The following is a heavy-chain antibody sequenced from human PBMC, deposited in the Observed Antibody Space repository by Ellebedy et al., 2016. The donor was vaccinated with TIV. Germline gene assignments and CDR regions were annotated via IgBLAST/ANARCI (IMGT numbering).Heavy chain of an antibody. D-gene: IGHD1-26*01. CDR1: GGTFSSYA. CDR2: INAGNGNT. J-gene: IGHJ4*02. CDR3: ARQGPYGSYLVY. V-gene: IGHV1-3*01. Sequence: ASVKVSCKASGGTFSSYAISWVRQAPGQGLKWMGWINAGNGNTKYSQKFQGRVTITRDTSASTAYMELSSLRSEDTAVYYCARQGPYGSYLVYWGQGTLVTVSS.